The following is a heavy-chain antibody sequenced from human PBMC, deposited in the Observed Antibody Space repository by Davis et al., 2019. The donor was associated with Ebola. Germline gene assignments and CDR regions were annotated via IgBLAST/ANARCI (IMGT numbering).Heavy chain of an antibody. D-gene: IGHD3-22*01. V-gene: IGHV4-39*07. J-gene: IGHJ4*02. CDR1: GGSVSSNSDY. CDR2: IFDSDSI. CDR3: AREAYYYDSSSYYSHFDY. Sequence: MPSETLSLTCTVSGGSVSSNSDYWGWIHQPPGKGLEWIGTIFDSDSIYYNPSLKSRVTISVDTSKNQFSLKLSSVTAADTAVYYCAREAYYYDSSSYYSHFDYWGQGTLVTVSS.